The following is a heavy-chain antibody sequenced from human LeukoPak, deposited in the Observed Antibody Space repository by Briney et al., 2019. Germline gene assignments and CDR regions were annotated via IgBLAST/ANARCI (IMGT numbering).Heavy chain of an antibody. CDR1: GFTFSSHA. J-gene: IGHJ4*02. D-gene: IGHD3-22*01. CDR3: ARDQYFSDGTGYLVDS. Sequence: PGGSLRLSCAASGFTFSSHAMHWVRQAPGKGLEWVALILHHGTYKYYADSVKGRFTISRDSSKDTLYLQMNSLRAEDTAVYYCARDQYFSDGTGYLVDSWGQGTLVTVSS. CDR2: ILHHGTYK. V-gene: IGHV3-30*04.